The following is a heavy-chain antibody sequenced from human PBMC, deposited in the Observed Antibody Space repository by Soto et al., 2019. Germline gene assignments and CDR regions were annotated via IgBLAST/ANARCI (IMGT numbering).Heavy chain of an antibody. D-gene: IGHD2-2*01. V-gene: IGHV3-30*09. CDR1: GFTFSPYA. J-gene: IGHJ4*02. CDR2: ISYDGNNK. Sequence: QVQLVESGGGVVQPGRSLRLSCAASGFTFSPYAMHWVRQAPGKGLEWVAVISYDGNNKNYSDSVKGRLAISRDNSRNPLYLQRNSLRSEDTAVYYCARARLDTPALDYWGQGTLVSVSS. CDR3: ARARLDTPALDY.